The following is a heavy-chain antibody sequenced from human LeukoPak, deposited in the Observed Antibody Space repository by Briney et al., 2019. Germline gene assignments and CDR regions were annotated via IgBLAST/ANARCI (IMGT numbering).Heavy chain of an antibody. J-gene: IGHJ4*02. CDR3: TRGETNPFDY. CDR1: GFTFSSYW. V-gene: IGHV3-66*01. D-gene: IGHD1-14*01. Sequence: GGSLRLSCAVSGFTFSSYWMGWVRQAPGKGLEWVSVIYSGGSTYYADSVKVRFTISRDSSKSTLYLQMNSLRAEDTAVYYCTRGETNPFDYWGQGTLVTVSS. CDR2: IYSGGST.